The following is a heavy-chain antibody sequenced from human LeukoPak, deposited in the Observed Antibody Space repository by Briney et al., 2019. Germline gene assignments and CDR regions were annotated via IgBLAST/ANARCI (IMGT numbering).Heavy chain of an antibody. V-gene: IGHV4-59*12. CDR3: ARGRSGYSAYDYSYYYYYYMDV. Sequence: SETLSLTCTVSSGSISSYYWSWIRQPPGKGLEWIGYIYHSGSTYYNPSLKSRVTISVDRSKNQFSLKLSSVTAADTAVYYCARGRSGYSAYDYSYYYYYYMDVWGKGTTVTVSS. D-gene: IGHD5-12*01. J-gene: IGHJ6*03. CDR2: IYHSGST. CDR1: SGSISSYY.